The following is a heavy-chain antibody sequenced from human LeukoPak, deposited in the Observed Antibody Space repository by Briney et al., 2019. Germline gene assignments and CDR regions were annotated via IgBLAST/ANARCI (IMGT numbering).Heavy chain of an antibody. CDR1: GGSISSYY. V-gene: IGHV4-59*08. Sequence: SETLSLTCTVSGGSISSYYWSWIRQPPGKGLEWIGYIYYSGSTNYNPSLKSRVTISVDTSKNQFSLKLSSVTAADTAVYYCARRAGGDTTAINYYYMDVWGKGTTVTVSS. D-gene: IGHD2-21*01. CDR2: IYYSGST. CDR3: ARRAGGDTTAINYYYMDV. J-gene: IGHJ6*03.